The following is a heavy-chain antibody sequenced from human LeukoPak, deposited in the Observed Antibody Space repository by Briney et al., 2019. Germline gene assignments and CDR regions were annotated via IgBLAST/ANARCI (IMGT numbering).Heavy chain of an antibody. CDR3: AREGRQDYVSFDQ. V-gene: IGHV4-59*01. CDR2: INYSGST. D-gene: IGHD4-17*01. CDR1: GGSISSYY. Sequence: PSETLSLTCTVAGGSISSYYWSWSRHPPGKGLEWIGYINYSGSTNYNPSLESRVTMSVDTSKNQFSLKLSSVTAADTAMYYCAREGRQDYVSFDQWGQGSLVTVSS. J-gene: IGHJ4*02.